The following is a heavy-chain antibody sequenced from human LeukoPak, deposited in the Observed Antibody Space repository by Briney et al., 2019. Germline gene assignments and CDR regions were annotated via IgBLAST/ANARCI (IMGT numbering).Heavy chain of an antibody. CDR3: SRAQSNGDYFDY. CDR1: GFTFSDHY. CDR2: IRIKVTSYST. D-gene: IGHD2-8*01. V-gene: IGHV3-72*01. Sequence: GGSLRLSCAASGFTFSDHYMDWVHQAPGKGLEWVARIRIKVTSYSTTYAASVKGRFTISRDDSKNSLYLQMISLRTEDTAVYYCSRAQSNGDYFDYWGQGALVIVSS. J-gene: IGHJ4*02.